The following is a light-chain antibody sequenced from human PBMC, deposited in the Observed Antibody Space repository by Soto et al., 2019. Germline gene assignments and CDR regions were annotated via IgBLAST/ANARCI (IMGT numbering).Light chain of an antibody. J-gene: IGKJ1*01. Sequence: EIVLTQSPATLSLSPGERATLSCRASQSVSSYLAWYQQKPGQAPRLLIYDASNRATGIPARFSGSGSGTDVTLTISSLEPEDFAVYYCQQRSNWQTFGQGTKVEIK. CDR1: QSVSSY. CDR3: QQRSNWQT. CDR2: DAS. V-gene: IGKV3-11*01.